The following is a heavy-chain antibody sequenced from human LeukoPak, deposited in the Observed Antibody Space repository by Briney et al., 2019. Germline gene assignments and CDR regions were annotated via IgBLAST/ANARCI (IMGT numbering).Heavy chain of an antibody. V-gene: IGHV4-39*07. CDR3: ARDSALFGAAAGYFDY. J-gene: IGHJ4*02. D-gene: IGHD6-13*01. Sequence: SETLSLTCTVSGGSISSSSYYWGWIRQPPGKGLEWIGSIYYSGSTYYNPSLKSRVTISVDTSKNQFSLKLSSVTAADTAVYYCARDSALFGAAAGYFDYWGQGTLVTVSS. CDR2: IYYSGST. CDR1: GGSISSSSYY.